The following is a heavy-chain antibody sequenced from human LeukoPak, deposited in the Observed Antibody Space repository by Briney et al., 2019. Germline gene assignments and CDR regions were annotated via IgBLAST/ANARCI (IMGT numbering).Heavy chain of an antibody. J-gene: IGHJ4*02. V-gene: IGHV3-30-3*01. Sequence: GGSLRLSCAASGFTFSSYAMSWVRQAPGKGLEWVAVISYDGSNKYYADSVKGRFTISRDNSKNTLYLQMNSLRAEDTAVYYCARGEGIAAAGPGYWGQGTLVTVSS. CDR3: ARGEGIAAAGPGY. CDR1: GFTFSSYA. D-gene: IGHD6-13*01. CDR2: ISYDGSNK.